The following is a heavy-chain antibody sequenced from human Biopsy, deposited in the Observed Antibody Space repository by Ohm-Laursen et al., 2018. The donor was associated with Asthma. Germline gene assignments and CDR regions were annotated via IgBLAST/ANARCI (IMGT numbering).Heavy chain of an antibody. CDR1: GYTFNSAG. CDR2: ISAYNGNT. Sequence: ASVKVSCKPSGYTFNSAGITWVRRAPGQGLEWMGWISAYNGNTKVAQKLQDRVTMITDTSTSTAYMELRSLRSDDTAVYFCARAVDYSHYYGIDVWGQGTTVTVS. D-gene: IGHD3-10*01. J-gene: IGHJ6*02. V-gene: IGHV1-18*01. CDR3: ARAVDYSHYYGIDV.